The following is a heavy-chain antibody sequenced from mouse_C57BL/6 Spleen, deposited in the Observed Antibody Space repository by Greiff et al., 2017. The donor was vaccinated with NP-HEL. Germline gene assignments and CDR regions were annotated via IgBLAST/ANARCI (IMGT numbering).Heavy chain of an antibody. V-gene: IGHV1-69*01. CDR3: ARMTTTVVVDY. CDR1: GYTFTSYW. CDR2: IDPSDSYT. J-gene: IGHJ2*01. D-gene: IGHD1-1*01. Sequence: VQLQQPGAELVMPGASVKLSCKASGYTFTSYWMHWVKQRPGQGLEWIGEIDPSDSYTNYNQKFKGKSTLTVDKSSSTADMQLSSLTSEDSAVYYCARMTTTVVVDYWGQGTTLTVSS.